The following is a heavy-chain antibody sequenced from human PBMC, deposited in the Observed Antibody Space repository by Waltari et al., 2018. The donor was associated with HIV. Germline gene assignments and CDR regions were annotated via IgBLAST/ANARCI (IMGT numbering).Heavy chain of an antibody. V-gene: IGHV3-7*01. Sequence: LVESGGDLVQPGGPLRPSCAASGFSLSNYWVTWVRQAPGKGLQWVANINQDGSQIYYLDSVKGRFTISRDNVKNSAYLQMSSLSPEDTAVYYCASAVAAADSSWGQGTLVTVSS. CDR2: INQDGSQI. CDR3: ASAVAAADSS. D-gene: IGHD6-13*01. CDR1: GFSLSNYW. J-gene: IGHJ5*02.